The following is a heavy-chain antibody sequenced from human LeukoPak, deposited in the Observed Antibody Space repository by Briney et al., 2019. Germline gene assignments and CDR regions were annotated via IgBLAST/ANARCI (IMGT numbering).Heavy chain of an antibody. V-gene: IGHV4-4*02. CDR1: GGSISSSNW. D-gene: IGHD2-15*01. CDR3: ARQPIVVGVATTTTPEGYYYGMDV. CDR2: IYHSGST. Sequence: PSETLSLTCAVSGGSISSSNWWSWVRQPPGKGLEWIGEIYHSGSTNYNPSLKSRVTISVDKSKNQFSLKLSSLTAADTAVYYCARQPIVVGVATTTTPEGYYYGMDVWGQGTTVTVSS. J-gene: IGHJ6*02.